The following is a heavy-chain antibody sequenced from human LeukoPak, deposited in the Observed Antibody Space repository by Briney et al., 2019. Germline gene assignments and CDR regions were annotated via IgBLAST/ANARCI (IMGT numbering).Heavy chain of an antibody. D-gene: IGHD6-19*01. CDR1: GYTFTGYY. Sequence: ASVKVSCKASGYTFTGYYMHWVRQAPGQGLEWMGWINPNSGGTNYAQKFQGRVTMTRDTSISTAYMEPSRLRSDDTAVYYCARNERYSSGWYPSGYYYMDVWGKGTTVTVSS. J-gene: IGHJ6*03. CDR3: ARNERYSSGWYPSGYYYMDV. V-gene: IGHV1-2*02. CDR2: INPNSGGT.